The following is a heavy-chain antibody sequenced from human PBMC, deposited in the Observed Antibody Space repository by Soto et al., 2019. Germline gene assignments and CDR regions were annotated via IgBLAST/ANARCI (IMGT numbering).Heavy chain of an antibody. J-gene: IGHJ6*02. V-gene: IGHV3-30-3*01. CDR3: ARDPFPGSPRETGYYYGMDV. D-gene: IGHD3-10*01. CDR1: GFTFSSYA. CDR2: ISYDGSNK. Sequence: QVQLVESGGGVVQPGRSLRLSCAASGFTFSSYAMHWVRQAPGKGLEWVAVISYDGSNKYYADSVKGRFTISRDNSKNTLYLQMNSLRAEDTAVYYCARDPFPGSPRETGYYYGMDVWGQGTTVTVSS.